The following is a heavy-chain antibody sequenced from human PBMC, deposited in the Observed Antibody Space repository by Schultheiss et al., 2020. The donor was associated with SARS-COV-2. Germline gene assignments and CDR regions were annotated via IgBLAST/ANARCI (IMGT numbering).Heavy chain of an antibody. CDR2: ISAYNGNT. D-gene: IGHD3-10*01. J-gene: IGHJ4*02. CDR1: GYTFTSYG. CDR3: LLWFGELLYFDY. V-gene: IGHV1-18*03. Sequence: GESLKISCKASGYTFTSYGISWVRQAPGQGLEWMGWISAYNGNTNYAQKLQGRVTMTTDTSTSTAYMELRSLRSEDMVVYSSLLWFGELLYFDYWGQGTLVTVSS.